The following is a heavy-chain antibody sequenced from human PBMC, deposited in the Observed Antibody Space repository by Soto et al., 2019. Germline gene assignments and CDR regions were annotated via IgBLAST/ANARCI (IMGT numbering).Heavy chain of an antibody. CDR1: GGTFSSYA. CDR3: AVSITRLSYYYGSGSYYLPFDY. Sequence: QVQLVQSGAEVKKPGSSVKVSCKASGGTFSSYAISWVRQAPGQGLEWMGGIIPIFGTANYAQKFQGRVTIAADEATSTAYMELSRLRSEDTDVYYCAVSITRLSYYYGSGSYYLPFDYWGQGTLVTVSS. V-gene: IGHV1-69*01. CDR2: IIPIFGTA. J-gene: IGHJ4*02. D-gene: IGHD3-10*01.